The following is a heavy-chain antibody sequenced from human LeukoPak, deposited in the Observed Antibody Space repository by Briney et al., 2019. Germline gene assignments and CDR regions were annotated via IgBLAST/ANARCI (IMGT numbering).Heavy chain of an antibody. CDR2: IYCDDDK. J-gene: IGHJ4*02. CDR3: AHSNTVTTYVFWGY. D-gene: IGHD4-17*01. CDR1: STRXXG. Sequence: STRXXGXGXXRQXPGKALEWXPLIYCDDDKRYSPSLKSRLTITKDTSKNQVVLTMTNMDPVDTATYYCAHSNTVTTYVFWGYWGQGTLVTVSS. V-gene: IGHV2-5*02.